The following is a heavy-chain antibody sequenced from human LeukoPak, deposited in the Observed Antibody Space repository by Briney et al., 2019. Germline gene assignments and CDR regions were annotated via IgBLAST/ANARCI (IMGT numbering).Heavy chain of an antibody. CDR1: GGSISSYY. J-gene: IGHJ5*02. D-gene: IGHD3-3*01. Sequence: SETLSLTCTVSGGSISSYYWSWLRQPPGKGLEWIGYIYYSGSTNYNPPLKSRVTISVDTSKNQFSLKLSSVHAADTGVYYCARDSVTIFAFDPWGQGTLVTVSS. CDR2: IYYSGST. CDR3: ARDSVTIFAFDP. V-gene: IGHV4-59*01.